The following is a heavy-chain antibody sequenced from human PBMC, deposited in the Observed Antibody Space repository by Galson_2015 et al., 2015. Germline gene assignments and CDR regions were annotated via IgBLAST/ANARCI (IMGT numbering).Heavy chain of an antibody. CDR3: AREARIYACDI. Sequence: SLRLSCAASGFTFSSYGMHWVRQAPGKGLEWVTFIWSDGTKKYYADSVKGRFTISRDNSNNTLYLQMNAVRAEDTAVYYCAREARIYACDIWGQGTMVTVSS. V-gene: IGHV3-30*02. J-gene: IGHJ3*02. CDR1: GFTFSSYG. CDR2: IWSDGTKK. D-gene: IGHD2-15*01.